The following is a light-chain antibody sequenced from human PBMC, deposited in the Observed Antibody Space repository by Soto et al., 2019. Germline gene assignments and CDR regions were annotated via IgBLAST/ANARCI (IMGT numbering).Light chain of an antibody. J-gene: IGKJ1*01. Sequence: DIQLTQSPSTLSASVGDRVTITCRASRSIINWLAWYQQKSGKGPKLLIYKASNLQTGVPSRFSGSGYGTEFTLTISSLKPDDVATYYCQQYSDNWTFGQGTKVDIK. CDR3: QQYSDNWT. CDR2: KAS. CDR1: RSIINW. V-gene: IGKV1-5*03.